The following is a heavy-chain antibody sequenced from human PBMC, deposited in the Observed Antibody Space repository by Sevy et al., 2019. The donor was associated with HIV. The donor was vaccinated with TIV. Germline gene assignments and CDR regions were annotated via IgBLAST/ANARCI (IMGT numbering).Heavy chain of an antibody. D-gene: IGHD6-13*01. CDR3: TTDQGSSWRAVDY. J-gene: IGHJ4*02. Sequence: GGSLRLSCAASGFTFSNAWMSWVRQAPGKGLEWVGRIKRKTDGGTTDYAAPVKGRFTISRDDSKNTLYLQMNSLKTEDTAVYYCTTDQGSSWRAVDYWVQGTLVTVSS. V-gene: IGHV3-15*01. CDR1: GFTFSNAW. CDR2: IKRKTDGGTT.